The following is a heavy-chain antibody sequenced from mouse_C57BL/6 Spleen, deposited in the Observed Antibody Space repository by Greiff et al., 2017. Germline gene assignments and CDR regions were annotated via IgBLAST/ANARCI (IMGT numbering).Heavy chain of an antibody. Sequence: QVQLQQSGAELVRPGTSVKLSCKASGYTFTSYWMHWVKQRPGQGLEWIGVIDPSDSYTNYNQKFKGKATLTVDTSSSTAYMQLSSLTSEDSAVYYCARDYYGRGYFDVWGTGTTVTVSS. J-gene: IGHJ1*03. CDR3: ARDYYGRGYFDV. D-gene: IGHD1-1*01. CDR2: IDPSDSYT. CDR1: GYTFTSYW. V-gene: IGHV1-59*01.